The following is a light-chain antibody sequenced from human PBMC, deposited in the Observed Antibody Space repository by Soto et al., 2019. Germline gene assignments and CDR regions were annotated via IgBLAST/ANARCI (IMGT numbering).Light chain of an antibody. V-gene: IGKV3-11*01. J-gene: IGKJ3*01. CDR2: DAS. Sequence: EIVLTQSPVTLSLSPGERATLSCRASQRVFTYLAWYQQKPGQAPRLLIYDASIRASDIPDRFSGSGSGTAFTLTISSLEPEDFAVYYCQQRSNWPPFPFGPGTKV. CDR1: QRVFTY. CDR3: QQRSNWPPFP.